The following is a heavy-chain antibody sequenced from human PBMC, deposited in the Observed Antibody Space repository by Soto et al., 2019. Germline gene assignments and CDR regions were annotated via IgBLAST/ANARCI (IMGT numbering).Heavy chain of an antibody. D-gene: IGHD5-18*01. CDR2: IKQDGSEK. Sequence: GGSLRLSCAASGFTFSSYWMSWVRQAPGKGLEWVANIKQDGSEKYYVDSVKGRFTISRDNAKNSLYLQMNSLRAEDTAVYYCARDQVQLWPFETRNDAFDIWGQGTMVTVSS. CDR3: ARDQVQLWPFETRNDAFDI. CDR1: GFTFSSYW. V-gene: IGHV3-7*01. J-gene: IGHJ3*02.